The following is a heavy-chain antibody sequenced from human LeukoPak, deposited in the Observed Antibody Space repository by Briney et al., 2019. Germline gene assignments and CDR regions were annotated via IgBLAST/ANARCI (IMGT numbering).Heavy chain of an antibody. CDR2: ISGSGGST. Sequence: GGSQRLSCAASGFTFSSYAMSWVRQAPGKGLEWVSAISGSGGSTYYADSVKGRFTISRDNSKNTLYLQMNSLRAEDTAVYYCAKVLRYCSSTSCYPDYFDYWGQGTLVTVSS. CDR1: GFTFSSYA. J-gene: IGHJ4*02. CDR3: AKVLRYCSSTSCYPDYFDY. V-gene: IGHV3-23*01. D-gene: IGHD2-2*01.